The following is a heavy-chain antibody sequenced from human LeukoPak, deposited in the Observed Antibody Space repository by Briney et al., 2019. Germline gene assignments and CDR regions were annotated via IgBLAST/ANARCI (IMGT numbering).Heavy chain of an antibody. V-gene: IGHV3-23*01. Sequence: GGSLRLSCEVSGFTFSHYGMSWVRQAPGKGPEWVAGFNGRGDSTYYADSVKGRFTISRDNSKNTLYLQMNSLRAEDTAVYYCARASYDSSGYYFDYWGQGTLVTVSS. J-gene: IGHJ4*02. CDR1: GFTFSHYG. CDR3: ARASYDSSGYYFDY. CDR2: FNGRGDST. D-gene: IGHD3-22*01.